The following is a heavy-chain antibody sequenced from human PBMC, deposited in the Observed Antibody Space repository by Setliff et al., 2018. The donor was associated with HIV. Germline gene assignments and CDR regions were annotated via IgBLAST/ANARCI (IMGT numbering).Heavy chain of an antibody. D-gene: IGHD7-27*01. CDR2: IKPYGSEK. CDR1: GFSLSDYW. V-gene: IGHV3-7*03. CDR3: ARIPTGGAFDI. J-gene: IGHJ3*02. Sequence: PGGSLRLSCVASGFSLSDYWMSWVRQAPGKGLEWVANIKPYGSEKYYVDSVKGRFTISRDDAKNSLYLQMNSLRAEDTAVYFCARIPTGGAFDIWGQGTVVTVSS.